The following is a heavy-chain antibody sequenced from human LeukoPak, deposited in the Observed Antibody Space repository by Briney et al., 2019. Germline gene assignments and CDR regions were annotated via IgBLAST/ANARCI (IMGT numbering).Heavy chain of an antibody. CDR3: ARDRYCSSTSCKYYFDY. CDR2: TYYRSKWYN. CDR1: GDSVSSNSAA. J-gene: IGHJ4*02. D-gene: IGHD2-2*01. Sequence: SQTLSLTCAISGDSVSSNSAAWNWIRQSPSRGLEWLGRTYYRSKWYNDYAVSVKSRITISPDTSKNQFSLQLNSVTPEDTAVYYCARDRYCSSTSCKYYFDYWGQGTLVTVSS. V-gene: IGHV6-1*01.